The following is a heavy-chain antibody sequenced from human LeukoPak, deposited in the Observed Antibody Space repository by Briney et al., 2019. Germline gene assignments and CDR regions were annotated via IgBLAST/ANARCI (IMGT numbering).Heavy chain of an antibody. J-gene: IGHJ4*02. D-gene: IGHD6-13*01. CDR2: ISSSGSTI. Sequence: GGSLRLSCAASGFTFSSYEMNWVRQAPGKGREWVSYISSSGSTIYYADSVKGRFTISRDNAKNSLYLQKNSLRAEDTAVYYCARDGIIAAAGAFDYWGQGTLVTVSS. CDR1: GFTFSSYE. CDR3: ARDGIIAAAGAFDY. V-gene: IGHV3-48*03.